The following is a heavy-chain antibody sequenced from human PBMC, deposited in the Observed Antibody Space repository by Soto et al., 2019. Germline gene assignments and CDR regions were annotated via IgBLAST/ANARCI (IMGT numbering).Heavy chain of an antibody. CDR2: IYYSGST. V-gene: IGHV4-59*08. J-gene: IGHJ6*03. D-gene: IGHD1-1*01. Sequence: PSETLSLTCAVSGGSISSYYWSWIRQPPGKGLEWIGYIYYSGSTNYNPSLKSRVTISVDTSKNQFSLKLSSVTAADTAVYYCARIRNDLGYYYYYMDVWGKGTTVTVSS. CDR3: ARIRNDLGYYYYYMDV. CDR1: GGSISSYY.